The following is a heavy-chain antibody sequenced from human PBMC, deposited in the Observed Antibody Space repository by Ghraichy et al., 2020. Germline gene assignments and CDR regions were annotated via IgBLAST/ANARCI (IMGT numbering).Heavy chain of an antibody. CDR3: AKPWGAGLPALPGSLYHDYYYYGMDV. Sequence: GGSLRLSCAASGFTFSSYAMSWVRQAPGKGLEWVSAISGSGGSTYYADSVKGRFTISRDNSKNTLYLQMNSLRAEDTAVYYCAKPWGAGLPALPGSLYHDYYYYGMDVWGQGTTVTVSS. D-gene: IGHD3-10*01. J-gene: IGHJ6*02. CDR2: ISGSGGST. V-gene: IGHV3-23*01. CDR1: GFTFSSYA.